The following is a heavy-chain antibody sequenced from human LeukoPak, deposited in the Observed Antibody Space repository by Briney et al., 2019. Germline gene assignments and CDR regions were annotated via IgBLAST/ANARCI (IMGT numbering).Heavy chain of an antibody. CDR1: GYTFTSYG. D-gene: IGHD4-17*01. CDR2: IRAYNGNT. J-gene: IGHJ4*02. CDR3: ARDSGQHGPITTVTEIDY. V-gene: IGHV1-18*01. Sequence: ASGRLSCTASGYTFTSYGVSWGRQAPGHRVKWMGGIRAYNGNTNYAKKLQGRVTMTTATSTSKAYMELRSLRSDDTAVYYCARDSGQHGPITTVTEIDYWGQGTLVTVSS.